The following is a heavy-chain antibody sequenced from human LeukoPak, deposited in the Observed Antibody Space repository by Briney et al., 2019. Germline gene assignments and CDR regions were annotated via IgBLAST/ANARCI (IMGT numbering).Heavy chain of an antibody. CDR2: IYSGDTT. Sequence: PGGSLRLSCAASGFTVSTNYMSWVRQAPGKGLEWVSVIYSGDTTYYADSVTGKFTISRDNSKNTLYLQMNNLRAEDTALYYRASIFRPISGYYFDYWGQGTLVSVSS. J-gene: IGHJ4*02. V-gene: IGHV3-66*01. CDR3: ASIFRPISGYYFDY. CDR1: GFTVSTNY. D-gene: IGHD3-9*01.